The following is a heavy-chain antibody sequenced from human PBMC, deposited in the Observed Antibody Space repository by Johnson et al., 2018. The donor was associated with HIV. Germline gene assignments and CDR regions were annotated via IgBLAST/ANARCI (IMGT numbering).Heavy chain of an antibody. Sequence: VHLVESGGGLVQPGGSLRLSCAASGFIVSSNYMSWVRQAPGKGLEWVSVLYSGGSTYYADSVKGRFSISRDNSKFTLSLHMNNLRVEDTAIYYCAKSFGDYNDDPFDIWGQGTMVTVSS. D-gene: IGHD4-17*01. J-gene: IGHJ3*02. V-gene: IGHV3-66*01. CDR1: GFIVSSNY. CDR2: LYSGGST. CDR3: AKSFGDYNDDPFDI.